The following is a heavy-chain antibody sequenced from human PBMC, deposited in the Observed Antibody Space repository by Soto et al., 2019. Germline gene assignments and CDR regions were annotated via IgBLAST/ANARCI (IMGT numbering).Heavy chain of an antibody. CDR2: TYYKSKWYY. CDR3: ARGSWDDVSGHYYMDV. D-gene: IGHD1-1*01. Sequence: QTLSLTCDISGDSVSSNSAGWNWIRQTPSRGLEWLGRTYYKSKWYYTYAASVKSRITVSPDTSKNQFSLQLTSVTPEDTAVYYCARGSWDDVSGHYYMDVWDKGTTVTVS. V-gene: IGHV6-1*01. J-gene: IGHJ6*03. CDR1: GDSVSSNSAG.